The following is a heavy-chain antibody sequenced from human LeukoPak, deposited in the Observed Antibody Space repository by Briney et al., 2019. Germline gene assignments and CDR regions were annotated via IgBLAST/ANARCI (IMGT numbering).Heavy chain of an antibody. J-gene: IGHJ4*02. D-gene: IGHD6-6*01. Sequence: SETPSLTCTVSGGSISSYYWSWIRQPAGKGLEWIGRIYTSGSINYNPSLKSRVTMSVDTSKNQFSLKLSSVTAADTAVYYCARGVYSSSQYYFDYWGQGTLVTVSS. CDR1: GGSISSYY. V-gene: IGHV4-4*07. CDR2: IYTSGSI. CDR3: ARGVYSSSQYYFDY.